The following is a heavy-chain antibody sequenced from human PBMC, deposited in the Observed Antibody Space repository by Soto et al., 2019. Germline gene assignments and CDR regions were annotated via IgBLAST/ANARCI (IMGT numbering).Heavy chain of an antibody. V-gene: IGHV1-2*04. D-gene: IGHD1-26*01. CDR1: GYTFTGYY. CDR2: INPNSGGT. J-gene: IGHJ3*02. Sequence: GASVKVSCKASGYTFTGYYMHWVRQAPGQGLEWMGWINPNSGGTNYAQKLQGWVTMTRDRSISTAYMELSRLRSDDTAVYYCARRGGSYRNAFDIWGQGTMVTVSS. CDR3: ARRGGSYRNAFDI.